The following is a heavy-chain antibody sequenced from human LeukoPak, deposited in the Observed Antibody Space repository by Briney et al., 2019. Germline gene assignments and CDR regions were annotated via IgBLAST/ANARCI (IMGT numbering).Heavy chain of an antibody. CDR3: PRDSFFHYYGSGSYHFDY. V-gene: IGHV1-2*02. Sequence: ASVRVSCKASGYTFSDYYLHWVRQAPGQGFEWMGWINPNSGGTNYAQKFQGRVTMTRDTSISTAYMELSRLRSDDTAVYYCPRDSFFHYYGSGSYHFDYWGQGTLVTVSS. CDR1: GYTFSDYY. J-gene: IGHJ4*02. D-gene: IGHD3-10*01. CDR2: INPNSGGT.